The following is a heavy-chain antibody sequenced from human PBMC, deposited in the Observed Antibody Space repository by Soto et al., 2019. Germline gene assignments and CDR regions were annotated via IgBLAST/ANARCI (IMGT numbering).Heavy chain of an antibody. CDR3: ARDVSPFSGYEDYYYYGMDV. Sequence: GGSLRLSCAASGFTFSSYAMHWVRQAPGKGLEWVAVISYDGSNKYYADSVKGRFTISRDNSKNTLYLQMKSLRAEDTAVYYCARDVSPFSGYEDYYYYGMDVWGQGTTVTVSS. CDR1: GFTFSSYA. J-gene: IGHJ6*02. D-gene: IGHD5-12*01. V-gene: IGHV3-30-3*01. CDR2: ISYDGSNK.